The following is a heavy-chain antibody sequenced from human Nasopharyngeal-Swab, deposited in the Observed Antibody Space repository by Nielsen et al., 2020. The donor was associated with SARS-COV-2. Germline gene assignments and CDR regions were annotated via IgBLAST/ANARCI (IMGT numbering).Heavy chain of an antibody. CDR2: IYPGDSDT. CDR1: GYSFTSYW. J-gene: IGHJ5*02. CDR3: ARQESDIAAAGTGRRQLDP. V-gene: IGHV5-51*01. D-gene: IGHD6-13*01. Sequence: GESLKISCKGSGYSFTSYWIGWVRQMPGKGLEWMGIIYPGDSDTRYSPSFQGQVTISADKSISTAYLQWSSLKASDTAMYYCARQESDIAAAGTGRRQLDPWGQGTLVTVSS.